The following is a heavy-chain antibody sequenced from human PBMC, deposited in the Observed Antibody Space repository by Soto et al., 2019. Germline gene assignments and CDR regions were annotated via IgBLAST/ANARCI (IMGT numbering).Heavy chain of an antibody. CDR3: ARQNRYSSGPDL. CDR2: IYYSGST. CDR1: GGSISSYY. D-gene: IGHD6-19*01. Sequence: SETLSLTCTVSGGSISSYYWIWIRQPPGKGLEWIGYIYYSGSTNYNPSLKSRVTISVDTSKNQFSLKLSSVTAADTAVYYCARQNRYSSGPDLWGQGTLVTVPQ. V-gene: IGHV4-59*08. J-gene: IGHJ4*02.